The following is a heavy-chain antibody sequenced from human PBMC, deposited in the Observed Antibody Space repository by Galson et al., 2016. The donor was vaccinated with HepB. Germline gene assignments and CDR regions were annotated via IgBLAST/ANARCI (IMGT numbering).Heavy chain of an antibody. CDR1: GFTFSSYG. CDR3: ARERPDIAVAAFDY. D-gene: IGHD6-19*01. Sequence: SLRLSCAASGFTFSSYGMYWVRQAPGKGLEWVSVIWYDGNNKYYADSVKGRFTISRDNSKNTLYLQMNSLRAEDTAVYYCARERPDIAVAAFDYWGQGTLVTVSS. CDR2: IWYDGNNK. V-gene: IGHV3-33*01. J-gene: IGHJ4*02.